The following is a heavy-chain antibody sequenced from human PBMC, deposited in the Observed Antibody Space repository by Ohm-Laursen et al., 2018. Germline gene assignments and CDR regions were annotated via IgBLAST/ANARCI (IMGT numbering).Heavy chain of an antibody. J-gene: IGHJ3*02. Sequence: SLRLSCAASTLTFSNCGMTWIRQAPGKGLEWVSYISSSGGTIYYADSVKGRFTISRDNAKNSLYLQMNSLTAEDTAVYYCARDTAYDIWGQGTMVTVSS. CDR3: ARDTAYDI. CDR1: TLTFSNCG. CDR2: ISSSGGTI. V-gene: IGHV3-11*01.